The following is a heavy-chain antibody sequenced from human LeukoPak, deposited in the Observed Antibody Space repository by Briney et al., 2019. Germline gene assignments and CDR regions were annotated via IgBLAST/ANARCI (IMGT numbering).Heavy chain of an antibody. Sequence: GGSLRLSCAASGFTFSSYAMHWVRQAPGQRLEWMGWINAGNGNTKYSQKFQGRVTITRDTSASTVYMELSSLRSEDTALYYCARDKVAVAGSLRWLDPWGQGTLVTVSS. J-gene: IGHJ5*02. CDR1: GFTFSSYA. V-gene: IGHV1-3*01. CDR3: ARDKVAVAGSLRWLDP. D-gene: IGHD6-19*01. CDR2: INAGNGNT.